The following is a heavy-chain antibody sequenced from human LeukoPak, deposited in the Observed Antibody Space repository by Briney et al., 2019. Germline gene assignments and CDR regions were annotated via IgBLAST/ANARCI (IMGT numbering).Heavy chain of an antibody. CDR2: TYYRSKWYI. D-gene: IGHD2-8*01. V-gene: IGHV6-1*01. J-gene: IGHJ3*02. CDR1: GGSVSSNSAA. CDR3: ARGRVSAFDI. Sequence: SQTLSLTCAISGGSVSSNSAAWNWIRQSPSRGPEWLGRTYYRSKWYIDYADSVKSRITISPDTSKNQFSLQLNSMTPEDTAIYYCARGRVSAFDIWGQGTMVTVSS.